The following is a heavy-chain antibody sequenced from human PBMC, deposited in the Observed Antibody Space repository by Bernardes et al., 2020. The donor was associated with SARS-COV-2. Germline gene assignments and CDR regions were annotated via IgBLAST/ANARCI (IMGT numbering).Heavy chain of an antibody. CDR3: ARLGVRSGMTFDY. Sequence: GESRKISCKGSASSLTNFWIGWVRQMPGKGLELMGIIYPGDSDTKYSPPFQGQVTISADKSITTAYLQWSSLKASDTALYYCARLGVRSGMTFDYWGQGTLVTVSS. CDR2: IYPGDSDT. J-gene: IGHJ4*02. CDR1: ASSLTNFW. D-gene: IGHD3-10*01. V-gene: IGHV5-51*01.